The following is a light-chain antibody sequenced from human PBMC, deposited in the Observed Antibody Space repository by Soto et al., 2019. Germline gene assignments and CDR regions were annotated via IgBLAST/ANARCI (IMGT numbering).Light chain of an antibody. CDR1: QSVSSN. Sequence: EIVMTQSPATLSVPPGERATLSCRASQSVSSNLAWYQQKPGQAPRLLIYGASTRATGIPARFSGSWSGTEFTLTISSLQFEDFAVYYCQQYNNWPPGVTCGPGTKVEIK. CDR3: QQYNNWPPGVT. V-gene: IGKV3-15*01. CDR2: GAS. J-gene: IGKJ3*01.